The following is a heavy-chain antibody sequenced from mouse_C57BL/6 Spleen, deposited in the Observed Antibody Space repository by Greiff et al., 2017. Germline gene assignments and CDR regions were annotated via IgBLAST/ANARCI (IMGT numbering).Heavy chain of an antibody. Sequence: QVQLQQPGAELVMPGASVKLSCKASGYTFTSYWMHWVKQRPGQGLEWIGEIDPSDSYTNSNQKFKGKSTLTVDKSSSTAYMQLSSLTSEDSAVYYCARRYYGSSWYFDVWGTGTTVTVSS. CDR2: IDPSDSYT. J-gene: IGHJ1*03. V-gene: IGHV1-69*01. CDR3: ARRYYGSSWYFDV. CDR1: GYTFTSYW. D-gene: IGHD1-1*01.